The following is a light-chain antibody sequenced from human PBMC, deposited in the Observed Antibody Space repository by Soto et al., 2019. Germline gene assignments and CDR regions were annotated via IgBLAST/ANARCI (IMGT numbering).Light chain of an antibody. J-gene: IGKJ2*01. V-gene: IGKV1-27*01. Sequence: DIQVTQSPSSLSASVGDRVTITCRASQGISNGLSWYQQKPGQAPTLLIYAASSLQSGVPSRFSGSGSGTDFTLTISSLQPEDVATYYCLQDYTTPLRPMYTFGQGTKLEIK. CDR3: LQDYTTPLRPMYT. CDR1: QGISNG. CDR2: AAS.